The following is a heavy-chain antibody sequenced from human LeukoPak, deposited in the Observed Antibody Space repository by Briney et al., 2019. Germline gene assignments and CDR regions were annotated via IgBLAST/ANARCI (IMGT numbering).Heavy chain of an antibody. Sequence: SETLSLTCTVSGGSISSYYWSWIRQPPGKGLEWIGEINHSGSTNYNPSLKSRVTISVDTSKNQFSLKLSSVTAADTAVYYCARGKYYDILTGYYKPVSYNWFDPWGQGTLVTVSS. CDR3: ARGKYYDILTGYYKPVSYNWFDP. D-gene: IGHD3-9*01. J-gene: IGHJ5*02. V-gene: IGHV4-34*01. CDR2: INHSGST. CDR1: GGSISSYY.